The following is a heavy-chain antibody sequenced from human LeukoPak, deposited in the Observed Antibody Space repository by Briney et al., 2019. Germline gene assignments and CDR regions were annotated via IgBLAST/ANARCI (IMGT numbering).Heavy chain of an antibody. CDR3: ARHGVDAFDI. D-gene: IGHD3-10*01. CDR2: MTPNSGNT. V-gene: IGHV1-8*03. Sequence: ASVTVSCKASGYTFTSYDINWVRQATGQGLEWMGWMTPNSGNTGYAQKFQGRVTITRNTSISTAYMELSSLRSEDTAVYYCARHGVDAFDIWGQGTMVTISS. CDR1: GYTFTSYD. J-gene: IGHJ3*02.